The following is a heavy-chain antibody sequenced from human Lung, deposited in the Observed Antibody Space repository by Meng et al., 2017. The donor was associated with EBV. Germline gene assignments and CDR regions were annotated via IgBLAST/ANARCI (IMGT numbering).Heavy chain of an antibody. CDR3: ARGITMVRGVPGHWFDP. Sequence: QPPVSGPRLVKPSETLSLTCTVYGGSFSGYYWSWIRQPPGKGLEWIGEINHSGSTNYNPSLKSRVTISVDTSKNQFSLKLSSVTAADTAVYYCARGITMVRGVPGHWFDPWGQGTLVTVAS. V-gene: IGHV4-34*09. J-gene: IGHJ5*02. CDR1: GGSFSGYY. CDR2: INHSGST. D-gene: IGHD3-10*01.